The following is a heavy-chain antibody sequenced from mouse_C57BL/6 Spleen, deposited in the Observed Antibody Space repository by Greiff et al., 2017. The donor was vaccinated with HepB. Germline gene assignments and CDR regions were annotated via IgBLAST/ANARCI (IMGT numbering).Heavy chain of an antibody. J-gene: IGHJ4*01. V-gene: IGHV3-6*01. D-gene: IGHD2-2*01. CDR2: ISYDGSN. CDR1: GYSITSGYY. CDR3: ASYGYYDAMDY. Sequence: EVQLQESGPGLVKPSQSLSLTCSVTGYSITSGYYWNWIRQFPGNKLEWMGYISYDGSNNYNPSLKNRISITRDTSKNQFFLKLNSVTTEDTATYYCASYGYYDAMDYWGQGTSVTVSS.